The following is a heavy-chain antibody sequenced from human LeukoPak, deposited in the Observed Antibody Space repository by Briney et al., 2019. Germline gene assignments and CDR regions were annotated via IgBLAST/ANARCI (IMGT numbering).Heavy chain of an antibody. CDR2: IYYSGST. V-gene: IGHV4-31*03. J-gene: IGHJ5*02. D-gene: IGHD6-13*01. CDR3: ARGGRYSSMFSRGSNWFDP. CDR1: GGSISSGGYY. Sequence: PSQTLSLTCTVSGGSISSGGYYWSWIRQHPGKGLEWIGYIYYSGSTYYNPSLKSRVTISVDTSKNQFSLKLSSVTAADTAVYYCARGGRYSSMFSRGSNWFDPWGQGTLVTVSS.